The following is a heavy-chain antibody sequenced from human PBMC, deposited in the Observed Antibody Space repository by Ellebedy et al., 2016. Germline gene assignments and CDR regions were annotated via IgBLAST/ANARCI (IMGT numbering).Heavy chain of an antibody. CDR2: ISWNSGSI. Sequence: SLKISXAASGFTFDDYAMHWVRQAPGKGLEWVSGISWNSGSIGYADSVKGRFTISRDNAKNSLYLQMNSLRAEDTALYYCAKVNSPSSSSGIYMDVWGKGTTVTVSS. J-gene: IGHJ6*03. D-gene: IGHD6-6*01. CDR1: GFTFDDYA. V-gene: IGHV3-9*01. CDR3: AKVNSPSSSSGIYMDV.